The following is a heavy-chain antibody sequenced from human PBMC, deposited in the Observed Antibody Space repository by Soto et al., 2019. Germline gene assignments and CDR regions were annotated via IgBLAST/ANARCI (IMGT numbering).Heavy chain of an antibody. CDR3: AKLHSGYDFLGY. CDR1: GGSISSYY. J-gene: IGHJ4*02. Sequence: SETLSLTCTVSGGSISSYYWSWIRQPPGKGLEWIGYIYYSGSTNYNPSLKSRVTISVDTSKNQFSLKLSSVTAADTAVYYCAKLHSGYDFLGYWGQGTLVTVSS. D-gene: IGHD5-12*01. CDR2: IYYSGST. V-gene: IGHV4-59*01.